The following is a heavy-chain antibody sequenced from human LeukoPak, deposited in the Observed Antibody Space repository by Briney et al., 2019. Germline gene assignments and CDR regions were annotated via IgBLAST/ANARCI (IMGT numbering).Heavy chain of an antibody. D-gene: IGHD3-10*01. CDR3: AREDYYGSGRLPGWFDP. J-gene: IGHJ5*02. CDR1: GYTFTRYY. V-gene: IGHV1-46*01. CDR2: IKPSGGST. Sequence: GASVKVSCKASGYTFTRYYMHWVRQAPGHGLEWMGIIKPSGGSTSYAQKFQGRVTMTRDMSTSTVYMELNSLRAEDTAVYYCAREDYYGSGRLPGWFDPWGQGTLVTDSS.